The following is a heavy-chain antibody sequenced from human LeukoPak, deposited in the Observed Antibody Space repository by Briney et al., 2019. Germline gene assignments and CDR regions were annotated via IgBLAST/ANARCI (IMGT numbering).Heavy chain of an antibody. CDR2: INSDGSAT. D-gene: IGHD6-19*01. J-gene: IGHJ4*02. CDR3: ARGAVAGYFDY. Sequence: GGSLRLSCAASGFTFGSPWMHWVRQAPGKGLVWVSRINSDGSATAYADSVKGRFTISRDNSKNTLYLQMNSLRAEDTAVYYCARGAVAGYFDYWGQGTLVTVSS. V-gene: IGHV3-74*01. CDR1: GFTFGSPW.